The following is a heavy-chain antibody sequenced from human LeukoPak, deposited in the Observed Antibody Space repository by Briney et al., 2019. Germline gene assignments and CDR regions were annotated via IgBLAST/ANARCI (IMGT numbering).Heavy chain of an antibody. V-gene: IGHV4-34*01. CDR1: GGSFSGSY. CDR3: ARGRRSSGRHDATDI. D-gene: IGHD6-19*01. Sequence: SETLSLTCAVSGGSFSGSYWNWIRQPPGKGREWIGEVDHSGSTNYNPSLKSRVTTSADTSRNQFSLRLSSVTAADTAVYYCARGRRSSGRHDATDIWGQGTMVTVSS. CDR2: VDHSGST. J-gene: IGHJ3*02.